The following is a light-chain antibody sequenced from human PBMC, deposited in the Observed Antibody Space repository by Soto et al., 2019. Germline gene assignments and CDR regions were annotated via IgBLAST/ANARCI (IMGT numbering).Light chain of an antibody. CDR3: HQFYRSPPT. V-gene: IGKV3-15*01. J-gene: IGKJ1*01. CDR2: GAS. Sequence: EIVMTQSPATLSVSPGERATLSCRASQSVSSNLAWYQQKPGQAPRLLIYGASTRATGIPARFSGSGSGTDFTLTISSLQAEDVATYYCHQFYRSPPTFGPGTKVEI. CDR1: QSVSSN.